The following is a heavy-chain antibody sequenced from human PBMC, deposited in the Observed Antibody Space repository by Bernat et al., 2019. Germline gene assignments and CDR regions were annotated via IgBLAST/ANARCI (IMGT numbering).Heavy chain of an antibody. CDR2: ISYDGSNK. CDR1: GFTFSSYA. Sequence: QVQLVESGGGVVQPGRSLRLSCAASGFTFSSYAMHWVRQAPGKGLEWVAVISYDGSNKYYADSVKGRFTISRDNSKNTLYLQMNSLRAEDTAVYYCAREAVAGDAFDIWGQGTVVTVSS. CDR3: AREAVAGDAFDI. V-gene: IGHV3-30-3*01. D-gene: IGHD6-19*01. J-gene: IGHJ3*02.